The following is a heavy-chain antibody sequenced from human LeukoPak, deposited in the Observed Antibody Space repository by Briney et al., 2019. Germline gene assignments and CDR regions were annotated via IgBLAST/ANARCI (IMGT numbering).Heavy chain of an antibody. Sequence: PSETLSLTCTVSGGSINDYYWSWIRQPPGRGLEWIGYIYYSGSANYNPSLKSRVTISVDTSNNQFSLKLSSVTAADTAVYYCARGLKGGVTLWRFDPWGQGTLVTVSS. CDR3: ARGLKGGVTLWRFDP. V-gene: IGHV4-59*01. J-gene: IGHJ5*02. D-gene: IGHD3-16*01. CDR1: GGSINDYY. CDR2: IYYSGSA.